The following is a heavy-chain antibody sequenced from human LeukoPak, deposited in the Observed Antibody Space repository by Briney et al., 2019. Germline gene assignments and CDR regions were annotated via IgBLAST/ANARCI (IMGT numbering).Heavy chain of an antibody. V-gene: IGHV3-33*01. CDR1: GFTFSSNG. J-gene: IGHJ4*02. CDR2: VSFDGSNK. D-gene: IGHD3-10*01. Sequence: TGTSLRLSCAASGFTFSSNGMHWVRQAPGKGLEWVAVVSFDGSNKYFEDSVKGRFSISRDNSRNTLYLQMNSLRAEDTAVYYCARDRGYYFDYWGQGTLVTVSS. CDR3: ARDRGYYFDY.